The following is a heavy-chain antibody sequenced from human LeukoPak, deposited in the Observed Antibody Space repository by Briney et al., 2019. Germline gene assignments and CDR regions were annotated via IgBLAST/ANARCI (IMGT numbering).Heavy chain of an antibody. CDR1: GDSISSRTYY. Sequence: SETLSLTCSVSGDSISSRTYYWTWIRQHPEKGLEWIGYIWNSGSTNYNPALKSRVTISVDTTKNQFSLKLTSVTAADTAIYYCARDVSSMFPNWFDPWGQGILVIVSS. V-gene: IGHV4-31*03. D-gene: IGHD6-6*01. CDR2: IWNSGST. CDR3: ARDVSSMFPNWFDP. J-gene: IGHJ5*02.